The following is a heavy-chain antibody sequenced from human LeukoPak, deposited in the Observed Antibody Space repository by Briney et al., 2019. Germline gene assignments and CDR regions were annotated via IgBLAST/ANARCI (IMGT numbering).Heavy chain of an antibody. J-gene: IGHJ4*02. D-gene: IGHD6-13*01. Sequence: PSQTLSLTCPLSGGSISSHSWSCIRQPAGKGLEWIGHIYTSGNTNYNPSLKSRVSMSLDRSKNQFSLKVSSVTAADTAVYYCARGIGAVGILYYFDYWGQGTLVSVSS. V-gene: IGHV4-4*07. CDR2: IYTSGNT. CDR1: GGSISSHS. CDR3: ARGIGAVGILYYFDY.